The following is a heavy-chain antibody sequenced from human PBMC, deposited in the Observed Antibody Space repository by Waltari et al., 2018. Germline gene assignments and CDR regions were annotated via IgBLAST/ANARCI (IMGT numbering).Heavy chain of an antibody. D-gene: IGHD4-17*01. V-gene: IGHV3-33*01. J-gene: IGHJ4*02. Sequence: QVQLVESGGGVVQPGRSLRLACAASGFTFSSYGMHWVRQAPGKGLEWVAVIWYDGSNKYYADSVKGRFTISRDNSKNTLYLQMNSLRAEDTAVYYCARDHGGFDYWGQGTLVTVSS. CDR2: IWYDGSNK. CDR1: GFTFSSYG. CDR3: ARDHGGFDY.